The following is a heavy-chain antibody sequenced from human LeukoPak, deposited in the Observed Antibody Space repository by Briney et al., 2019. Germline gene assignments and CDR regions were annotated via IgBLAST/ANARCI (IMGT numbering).Heavy chain of an antibody. CDR1: GFTFSSYA. D-gene: IGHD6-13*01. CDR3: ARDLIAGWFDP. Sequence: GGSLRLSCAASGFTFSSYAMHWVRQAPGKGLEYVSAISSNGGSTYYANSVKGRFTISRDNSKNTLYLQMGSLRAEDMAVYYRARDLIAGWFDPWGQGTLVTVSS. V-gene: IGHV3-64*01. J-gene: IGHJ5*02. CDR2: ISSNGGST.